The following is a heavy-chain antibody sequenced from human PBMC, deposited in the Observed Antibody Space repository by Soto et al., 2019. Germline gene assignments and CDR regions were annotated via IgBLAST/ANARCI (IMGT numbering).Heavy chain of an antibody. CDR1: GFTFSSYA. CDR2: ISGSGGTT. V-gene: IGHV3-23*01. J-gene: IGHJ6*02. Sequence: HPGGSLRLSCAASGFTFSSYAMSWVRQAPGKGLEWVSAISGSGGTTYYADSVKGRFTFSRDNSKNTLYLQMNSLRAEDTALYYCAKGRSYYYYYGVDVWGQGTTVTVSS. CDR3: AKGRSYYYYYGVDV.